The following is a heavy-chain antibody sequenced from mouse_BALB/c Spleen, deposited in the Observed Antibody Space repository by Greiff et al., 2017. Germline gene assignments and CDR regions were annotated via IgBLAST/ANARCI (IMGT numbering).Heavy chain of an antibody. CDR1: GFTFNTNA. J-gene: IGHJ3*01. CDR3: VRDGDYDFAWFAY. CDR2: IRSKSNNYAT. D-gene: IGHD2-4*01. Sequence: GGGLVQPKGSLKLSCAASGFTFNTNAMNWVRQAPGKGLEWVARIRSKSNNYATYYADSVKDRFTISRDDSQSMLYLQMNNLKTEDTAMYYCVRDGDYDFAWFAYWGQGTLVTVSA. V-gene: IGHV10S3*01.